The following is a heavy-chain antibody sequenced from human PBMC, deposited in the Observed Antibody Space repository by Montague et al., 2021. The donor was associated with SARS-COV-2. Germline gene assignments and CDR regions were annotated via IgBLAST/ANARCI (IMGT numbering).Heavy chain of an antibody. Sequence: SETLSLTCTVSGGSISSSSYYWGWIRQPPGKGLEWIGSIYYSGSTYYNPSLKSRVTISVDTSKNQFSLKLSSVTAADTAVYYCARQGDQLLLEYWFDPWGQGT. CDR2: IYYSGST. CDR3: ARQGDQLLLEYWFDP. J-gene: IGHJ5*02. D-gene: IGHD2-2*01. CDR1: GGSISSSSYY. V-gene: IGHV4-39*01.